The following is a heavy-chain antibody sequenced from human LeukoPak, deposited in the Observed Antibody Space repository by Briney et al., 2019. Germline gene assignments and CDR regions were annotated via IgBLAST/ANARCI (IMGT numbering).Heavy chain of an antibody. CDR1: GGTFSSYA. V-gene: IGHV1-2*02. CDR3: ARNLIVVVPAAITLTLDY. J-gene: IGHJ4*02. D-gene: IGHD2-2*01. CDR2: INPNSGGT. Sequence: ASVKVSCKASGGTFSSYAISWVRQAPGQGLEWMGWINPNSGGTNYAQKFQGRVTMTRDTSISTAYMELSRLRSDDTAVYYCARNLIVVVPAAITLTLDYWGQGTLVTVSS.